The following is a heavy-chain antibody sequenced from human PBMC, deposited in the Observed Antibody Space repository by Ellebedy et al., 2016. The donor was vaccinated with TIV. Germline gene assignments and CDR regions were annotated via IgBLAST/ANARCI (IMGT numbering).Heavy chain of an antibody. J-gene: IGHJ4*02. Sequence: PGGSLTLSCAASAFPLAYYGMHWVRPAPSGGLGWVAFIGYDGSGKHYADSVRGRFAISKDNSKNTLYLQMNSLRSDDTAVYYCASSSTSPLGHWGQGTLVTVSS. CDR3: ASSSTSPLGH. D-gene: IGHD2-2*01. CDR1: AFPLAYYG. CDR2: IGYDGSGK. V-gene: IGHV3-30*02.